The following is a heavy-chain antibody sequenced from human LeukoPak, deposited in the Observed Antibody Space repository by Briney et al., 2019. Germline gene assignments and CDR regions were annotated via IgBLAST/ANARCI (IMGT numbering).Heavy chain of an antibody. Sequence: GGSLRLSCATSGFTFSSYAMHWVRQATGKGLEWVSAIGTAGDTFYPGSVKGRFTISRDNAKNSLYLQINSLRAEDTAVYYCARSSYSSSSSVWGQGTMVTVSS. CDR2: IGTAGDT. D-gene: IGHD6-6*01. V-gene: IGHV3-13*01. CDR3: ARSSYSSSSSV. CDR1: GFTFSSYA. J-gene: IGHJ3*01.